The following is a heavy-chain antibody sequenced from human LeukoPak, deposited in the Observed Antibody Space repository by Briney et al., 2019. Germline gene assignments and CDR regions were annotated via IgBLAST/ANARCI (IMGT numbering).Heavy chain of an antibody. V-gene: IGHV3-30*04. D-gene: IGHD3-10*01. CDR3: AREDYYSSHMDV. J-gene: IGHJ6*03. Sequence: GGSLRLSCAASGFTFSSYAMHWVRQAPGKGLEWVAVISYDGSNKYYADSVKGRFTISRDNSKNTLYLQMNSLRAEDTAVYYCAREDYYSSHMDVWGKGTTVTVSS. CDR2: ISYDGSNK. CDR1: GFTFSSYA.